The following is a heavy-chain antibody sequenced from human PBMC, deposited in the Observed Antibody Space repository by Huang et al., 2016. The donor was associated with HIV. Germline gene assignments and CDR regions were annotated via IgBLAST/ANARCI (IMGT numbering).Heavy chain of an antibody. Sequence: QVHLVQSEAEVKQPGASVKVSCKASGSTFTDFYIHWLRQAPGQGLEWMGWINPNSGGTNDAKKLKGRVNMTTDTSISTAYMDLIRLKSDDTAVYHCARQRTTYYYDSSGYRGEFDQWGQGTLVTVSS. CDR2: INPNSGGT. D-gene: IGHD3-22*01. CDR3: ARQRTTYYYDSSGYRGEFDQ. CDR1: GSTFTDFY. J-gene: IGHJ4*02. V-gene: IGHV1-2*02.